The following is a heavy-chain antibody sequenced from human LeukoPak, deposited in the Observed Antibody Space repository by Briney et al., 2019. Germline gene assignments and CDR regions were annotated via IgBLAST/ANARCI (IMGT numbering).Heavy chain of an antibody. D-gene: IGHD2-15*01. CDR3: ARDIVVVVASNAFDI. J-gene: IGHJ3*02. Sequence: GGSLSLSCAASGFTFSSYWMHWVRQAPGKGLVWVSRVNSDGSSTSYADSVKGRFTISRDNAKNTLYLQMNSLRAEDTAVYYCARDIVVVVASNAFDIWGQGTMVTVSS. CDR2: VNSDGSST. CDR1: GFTFSSYW. V-gene: IGHV3-74*01.